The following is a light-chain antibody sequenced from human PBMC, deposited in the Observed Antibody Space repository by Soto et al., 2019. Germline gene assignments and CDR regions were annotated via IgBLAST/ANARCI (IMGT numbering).Light chain of an antibody. Sequence: QSVLTQPPSASGSPGQSVTISCTGTNSDVGGYNYVSWYQQHPGTAPKLIIYEVTERPSGVPDRFSGSKSGNTASLTVSGLQAEDEADYYCCSYAGSTTLFGGGTKLTVL. V-gene: IGLV2-8*01. J-gene: IGLJ3*02. CDR2: EVT. CDR1: NSDVGGYNY. CDR3: CSYAGSTTL.